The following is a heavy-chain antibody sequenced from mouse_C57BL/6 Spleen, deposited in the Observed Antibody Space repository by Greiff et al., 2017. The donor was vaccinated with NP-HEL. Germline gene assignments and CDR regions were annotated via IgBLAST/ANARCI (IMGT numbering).Heavy chain of an antibody. Sequence: QVQLQQPGAELVMPGASVKLSCKASGYTFTSYWMHWVKQRPGQGLEWIGEIDPSDSYTNYNQKFKGKSTLTVYKSPSTAYMQPSSLTAEDSAVYYCARGLDYWSQGTSVTVSS. CDR2: IDPSDSYT. J-gene: IGHJ4*01. V-gene: IGHV1-69*01. CDR1: GYTFTSYW. CDR3: ARGLDY.